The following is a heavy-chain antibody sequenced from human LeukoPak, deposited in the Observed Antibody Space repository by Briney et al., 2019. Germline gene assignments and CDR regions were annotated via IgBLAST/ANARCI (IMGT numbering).Heavy chain of an antibody. J-gene: IGHJ1*01. D-gene: IGHD2-21*02. CDR1: GFTFSSYS. Sequence: GGSLRLSCAASGFTFSSYSMNWVRQAPGKGLEWVSSISSSSSYIYYEDAVKGRLTISRDNANNSLYLQLNSLRAADTAVYYCASDPLSCGRDCYVKSFRPWGQGTLVTASS. V-gene: IGHV3-21*01. CDR3: ASDPLSCGRDCYVKSFRP. CDR2: ISSSSSYI.